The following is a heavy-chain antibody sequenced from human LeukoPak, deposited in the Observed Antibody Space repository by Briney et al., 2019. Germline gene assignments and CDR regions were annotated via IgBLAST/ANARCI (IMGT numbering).Heavy chain of an antibody. V-gene: IGHV3-30*03. CDR1: GFTFSSYG. Sequence: GGSLRLSCAASGFTFSSYGMHWVRQAPGKGLEWVAVISYDGSNKYYADSVKGRFTISRDNSKNTLYLQMSSLRAEDTAVYYCRTVRGVTRVFDYWGQGTLVTVSS. J-gene: IGHJ4*02. CDR2: ISYDGSNK. CDR3: RTVRGVTRVFDY. D-gene: IGHD3-10*01.